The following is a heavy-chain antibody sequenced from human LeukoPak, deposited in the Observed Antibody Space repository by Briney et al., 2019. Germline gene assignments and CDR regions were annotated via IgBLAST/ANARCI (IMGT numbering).Heavy chain of an antibody. Sequence: ASVKVSFKVSGYTLTELSMHWVRQAPGKGLEWMGGFDPEDGETIYAQKFQGRVTMTEDTSTDTAYMELSSLRSEDTAVYYCAANYGDYDPVDYWGQGTLVTVSS. CDR1: GYTLTELS. CDR3: AANYGDYDPVDY. CDR2: FDPEDGET. V-gene: IGHV1-24*01. D-gene: IGHD4-17*01. J-gene: IGHJ4*02.